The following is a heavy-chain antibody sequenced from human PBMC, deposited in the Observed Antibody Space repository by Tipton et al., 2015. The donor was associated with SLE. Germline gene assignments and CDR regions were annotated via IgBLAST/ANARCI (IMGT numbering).Heavy chain of an antibody. CDR1: GFTFSDSY. D-gene: IGHD1-26*01. J-gene: IGHJ4*02. CDR3: AGDGPGGGLDY. Sequence: LRLSCAASGFTFSDSYMSWVRQAPGKGLEWIGYIYYSESTNYNPSLKSRVTISVDTSKNQFSLKLSSVTAADTAVYYCAGDGPGGGLDYWGQGTLVTVSS. V-gene: IGHV4-59*01. CDR2: IYYSEST.